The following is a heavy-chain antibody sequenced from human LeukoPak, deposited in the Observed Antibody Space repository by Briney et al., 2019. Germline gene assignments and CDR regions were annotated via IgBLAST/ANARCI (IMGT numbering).Heavy chain of an antibody. V-gene: IGHV3-21*01. J-gene: IGHJ4*02. CDR3: ARALSPYSSGWYSDY. D-gene: IGHD6-19*01. Sequence: PGGSLRLSCVGSGFTFSNYVMNWVRQAPGKGLEWVSSISSSSASIYYTDSVKGRFTISRDNAKNSLYLQMNSLRAEDTAVYYCARALSPYSSGWYSDYWGQGALVTVSS. CDR2: ISSSSASI. CDR1: GFTFSNYV.